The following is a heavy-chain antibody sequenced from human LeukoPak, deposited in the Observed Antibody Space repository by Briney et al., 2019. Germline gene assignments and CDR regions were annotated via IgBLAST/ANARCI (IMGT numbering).Heavy chain of an antibody. CDR3: TTYRIYSYDSSGYYSFAY. V-gene: IGHV3-73*01. Sequence: GESLKISCVASGFXFSGSGMDWVRQASGKGLEWVGPIRSKANSYATEYAASVKGRFTISRDDSKNTAYLQLNGLKTEDTAVYYCTTYRIYSYDSSGYYSFAYWGQGTLVTVSS. CDR2: IRSKANSYAT. CDR1: GFXFSGSG. J-gene: IGHJ4*02. D-gene: IGHD3-22*01.